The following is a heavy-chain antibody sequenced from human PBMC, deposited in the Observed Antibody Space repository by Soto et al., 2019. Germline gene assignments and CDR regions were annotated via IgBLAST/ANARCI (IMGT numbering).Heavy chain of an antibody. V-gene: IGHV3-33*01. CDR1: GFIFSSYG. J-gene: IGHJ4*02. Sequence: GGSLRLSCAASGFIFSSYGMHWVRLAPGKGLEWVAVIWFDGTNKFYADSVRGRFTISRDNSKNTLYLQMNSLRGEDTAVYYCARDQSYFDYWGQGTLVTVSS. CDR2: IWFDGTNK. CDR3: ARDQSYFDY.